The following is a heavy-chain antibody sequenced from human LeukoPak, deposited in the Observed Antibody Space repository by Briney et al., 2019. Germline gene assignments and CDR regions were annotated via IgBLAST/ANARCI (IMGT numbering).Heavy chain of an antibody. CDR1: GFTFSSYG. CDR3: VRDRNEVVAGVWFDP. J-gene: IGHJ5*02. V-gene: IGHV3-30*03. CDR2: ISYDGSNK. D-gene: IGHD6-19*01. Sequence: PGGSLRLSCAASGFTFSSYGMHWVRQAPGKGLEWVAVISYDGSNKYYADSVKGRFTISRDNAKNTLYLQMNSLRAEDTAVYYCVRDRNEVVAGVWFDPWGQGTLVTVSS.